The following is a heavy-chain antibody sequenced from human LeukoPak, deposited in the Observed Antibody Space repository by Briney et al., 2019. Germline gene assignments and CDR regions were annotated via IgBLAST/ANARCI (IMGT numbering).Heavy chain of an antibody. D-gene: IGHD2-2*01. J-gene: IGHJ4*02. CDR1: GFTFSSYA. V-gene: IGHV3-23*01. CDR2: ISTSGDST. CDR3: ARKVYHRFDY. Sequence: GGSLRLSCAASGFTFSSYAMTWVRQAPGKGLEWVSVISTSGDSTYYADSVRGRFTISRDNSKNTLYLQMTSLRAEDTAVYYCARKVYHRFDYWGQGTLVTVSS.